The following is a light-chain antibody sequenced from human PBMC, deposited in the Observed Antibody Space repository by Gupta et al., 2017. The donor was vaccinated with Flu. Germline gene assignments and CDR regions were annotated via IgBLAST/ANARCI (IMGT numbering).Light chain of an antibody. V-gene: IGKV1-33*01. CDR3: QQYDNLPLT. CDR2: DAS. J-gene: IGKJ4*01. CDR1: QDISNY. Sequence: DIKMPQSPPSLSASVGDRVTITCQASQDISNYLNWYQQKPGKAPKLLIYDASNLETGVPSRFSGSGSGTDFTFTISSLQPEDIATYYCQQYDNLPLTFGGGTKVEIK.